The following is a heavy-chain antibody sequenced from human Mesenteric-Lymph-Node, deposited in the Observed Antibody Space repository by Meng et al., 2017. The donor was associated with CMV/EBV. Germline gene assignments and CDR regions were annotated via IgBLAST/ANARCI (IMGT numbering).Heavy chain of an antibody. CDR1: GFTFSSYW. Sequence: GESLKISCAASGFTFSSYWMSWVRQAPGKGLEWVSYISSGSTTIYYVDSVKGRLTISRDNAKNSLYLQMNSLRAEDTAVYYCARDLGYSFGNYNGMDVWGQGTTVTVSS. V-gene: IGHV3-48*04. CDR3: ARDLGYSFGNYNGMDV. CDR2: ISSGSTTI. J-gene: IGHJ6*02. D-gene: IGHD5-18*01.